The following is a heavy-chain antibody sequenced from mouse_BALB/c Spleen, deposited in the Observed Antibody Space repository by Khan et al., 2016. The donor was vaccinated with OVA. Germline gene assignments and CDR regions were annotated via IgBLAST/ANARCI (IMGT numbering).Heavy chain of an antibody. CDR3: VRDGAYHRNDGWFAY. Sequence: QVQLKQSGAELARPGASVKMSCKASGYTFTSYTIHWIKLRPGQGLEWIGFINPSNGYTNYNQKFKDKATLTADKSSTTVYMQLSNLTSDDSAVYNCVRDGAYHRNDGWFAYWGQGTLVTVSA. J-gene: IGHJ3*01. D-gene: IGHD2-14*01. CDR1: GYTFTSYT. V-gene: IGHV1-4*01. CDR2: INPSNGYT.